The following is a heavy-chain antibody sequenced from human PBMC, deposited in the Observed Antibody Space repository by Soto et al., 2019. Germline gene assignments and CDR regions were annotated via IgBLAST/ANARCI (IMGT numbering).Heavy chain of an antibody. CDR2: LNPSGGST. Sequence: ASVKVSCKASGYTFTSYYMHWVRQAPGQGLEWMGILNPSGGSTTYAQKFQGRVTMTRDTSTSTVYMDLSSLGPEDTAVYYCARTPFYDVLTGYTLGAFEIWGQGTMVTVSS. CDR1: GYTFTSYY. J-gene: IGHJ3*02. V-gene: IGHV1-46*03. D-gene: IGHD3-9*01. CDR3: ARTPFYDVLTGYTLGAFEI.